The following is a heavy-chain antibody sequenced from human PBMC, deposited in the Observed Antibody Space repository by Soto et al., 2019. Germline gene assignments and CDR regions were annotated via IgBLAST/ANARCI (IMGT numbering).Heavy chain of an antibody. Sequence: EVQLVESGGGLVQPGGSLRLSCAASGFTFRDYWIHWVRQAPGKGLVWVSRIDSDGSSTTYTDSVKGRFTISRDNAKNTLYLQMNSLRADDTAVYYCARDGGSGPRGAFDIWGQGTMVTVSS. V-gene: IGHV3-74*01. J-gene: IGHJ3*02. CDR1: GFTFRDYW. CDR3: ARDGGSGPRGAFDI. CDR2: IDSDGSST. D-gene: IGHD6-25*01.